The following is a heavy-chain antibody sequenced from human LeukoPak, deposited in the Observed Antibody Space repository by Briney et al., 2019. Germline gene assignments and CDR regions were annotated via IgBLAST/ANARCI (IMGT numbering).Heavy chain of an antibody. CDR1: GGSISSYY. D-gene: IGHD6-13*01. Sequence: PSETLSLTCTVSGGSISSYYWSWIRQPAGKGLEWIGRIYTSGSTNYNPSLKSRVTMSVDTSKNQFSLKLSSVTAADTAVYYCARDGVYIAAAVNYYMGVWGKGTTVTISS. V-gene: IGHV4-4*07. J-gene: IGHJ6*03. CDR3: ARDGVYIAAAVNYYMGV. CDR2: IYTSGST.